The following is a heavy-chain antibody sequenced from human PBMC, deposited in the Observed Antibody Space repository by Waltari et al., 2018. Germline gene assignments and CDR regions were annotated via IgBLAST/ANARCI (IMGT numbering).Heavy chain of an antibody. J-gene: IGHJ6*02. CDR2: IWFDGRNK. CDR1: GFTCSHYD. CDR3: ARDLIVVVSVGSDNMDV. Sequence: QVQLVESGGGVVQPGSSLRLSCAASGFTCSHYDMHWARQDPGKGLEWVAVIWFDGRNKYYADSVKGRFTISRDNSKNTLYLQMNSLRAEDTAVYYCARDLIVVVSVGSDNMDVWGQGTTVTVSS. D-gene: IGHD2-2*01. V-gene: IGHV3-33*01.